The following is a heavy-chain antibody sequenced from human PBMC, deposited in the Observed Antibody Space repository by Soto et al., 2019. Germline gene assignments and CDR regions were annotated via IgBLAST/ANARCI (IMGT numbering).Heavy chain of an antibody. CDR2: NGGIRAYT. CDR3: AKTGPVTARIRFDY. D-gene: IGHD2-21*02. Sequence: VQLLESGGGFVQPGGSLTLSCAGSGFTFGSYTMAWGRQAPGKGLGWVAGNGGIRAYTYYAGSVKGRFSISRDNSRNTLYLQMNSLRADDTGVYYCAKTGPVTARIRFDYWGQGARVVVSS. J-gene: IGHJ4*02. CDR1: GFTFGSYT. V-gene: IGHV3-23*01.